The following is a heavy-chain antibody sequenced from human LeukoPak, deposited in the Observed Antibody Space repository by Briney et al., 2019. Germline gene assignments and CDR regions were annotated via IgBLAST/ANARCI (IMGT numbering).Heavy chain of an antibody. V-gene: IGHV4-30-2*01. D-gene: IGHD3-10*01. CDR3: AGTMVRGYFDY. Sequence: PSRTLSLTCAVSGGSISSGGYSWSWIRQPPGKGLEWIGYIYHSGSTYYNPSLKSRVTISVDRSKNQFSLKLSSVTAADTAVYYCAGTMVRGYFDYWGQGTLVTVSS. J-gene: IGHJ4*02. CDR1: GGSISSGGYS. CDR2: IYHSGST.